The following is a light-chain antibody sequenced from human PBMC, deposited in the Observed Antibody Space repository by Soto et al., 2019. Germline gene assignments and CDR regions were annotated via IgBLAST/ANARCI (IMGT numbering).Light chain of an antibody. CDR1: SSDVGAYNY. Sequence: QSVLTQPASVSGSPGQSITISCTGTSSDVGAYNYVSWYQHHPGKAPKVIIYEVSNRPSGVSHRFSGSRSVNFASLSFSWLQAENVADYYYCSYTSSRTYVFGTGTKVT. V-gene: IGLV2-14*01. CDR2: EVS. J-gene: IGLJ1*01. CDR3: CSYTSSRTYV.